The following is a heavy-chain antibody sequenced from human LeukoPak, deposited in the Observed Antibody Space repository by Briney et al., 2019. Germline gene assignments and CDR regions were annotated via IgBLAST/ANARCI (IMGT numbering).Heavy chain of an antibody. Sequence: HPGGSLRLSCAASGFTFSSYGMHWVRQAPGKGLEWVAVISYDGSNKYYADSVKGRFTISRDNSKNTLYLQMNSLRAEDTAVYYCVKDGYGSGSYYNYYYYYYMDVWGKGTTVTVSS. D-gene: IGHD3-10*01. V-gene: IGHV3-30*18. CDR1: GFTFSSYG. CDR2: ISYDGSNK. J-gene: IGHJ6*03. CDR3: VKDGYGSGSYYNYYYYYYMDV.